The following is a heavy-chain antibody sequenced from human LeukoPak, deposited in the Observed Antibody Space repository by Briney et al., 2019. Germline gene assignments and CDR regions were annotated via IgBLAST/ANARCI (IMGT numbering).Heavy chain of an antibody. J-gene: IGHJ4*02. CDR1: GYTFSSYG. CDR3: ATHTVTSGQFDY. D-gene: IGHD4-17*01. V-gene: IGHV1-18*01. CDR2: INPNRDGT. Sequence: ASVKVSCKASGYTFSSYGINWVRPAPGQGLEWMGWINPNRDGTNYAQKLQGRVTMTTDTSTSTAYMELRSLRSDDTAVYYCATHTVTSGQFDYWGQGTLVTVSS.